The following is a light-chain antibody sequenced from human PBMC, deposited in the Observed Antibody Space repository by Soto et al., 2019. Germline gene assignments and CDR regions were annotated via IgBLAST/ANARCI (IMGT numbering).Light chain of an antibody. J-gene: IGKJ2*01. CDR1: QNINRD. Sequence: EIVMTQSPATLSVSPGERATLYCRASQNINRDLAWYQQTPGQAPRLLIYGASTRATGIPARFSGGGSGTDFTLTISSLQSEDFAVYYCHQYNKWPPRYTFGQGTKLEIK. V-gene: IGKV3-15*01. CDR2: GAS. CDR3: HQYNKWPPRYT.